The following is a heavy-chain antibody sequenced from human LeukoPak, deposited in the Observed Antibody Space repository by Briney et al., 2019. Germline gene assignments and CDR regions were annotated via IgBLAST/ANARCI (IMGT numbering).Heavy chain of an antibody. Sequence: ASVKVSCKASGYTFTSYYMHWVRQAPGQGLEWMGIINPSGGSTSYAQKFQGRGTMTRDTSTSTVYMELSSLRSEDTAVYYCARDLNNCSGGSCYYFDYWGQGTLVTVSS. V-gene: IGHV1-46*01. CDR3: ARDLNNCSGGSCYYFDY. CDR2: INPSGGST. D-gene: IGHD2-15*01. J-gene: IGHJ4*02. CDR1: GYTFTSYY.